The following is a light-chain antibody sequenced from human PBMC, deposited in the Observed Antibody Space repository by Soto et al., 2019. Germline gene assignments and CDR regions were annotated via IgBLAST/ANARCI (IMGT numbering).Light chain of an antibody. V-gene: IGKV3-20*01. CDR1: QSVSNNY. CDR3: QQYGSSGT. J-gene: IGKJ1*01. Sequence: EIVLTQSPGTLSLSPGERAALSCRARQSVSNNYLAWYQQKPGQAPRLLIYGASNRATGIPDRFSGSGSGTDFTLTISRLEPGDFAVYYCQQYGSSGTFGQGTKVDIK. CDR2: GAS.